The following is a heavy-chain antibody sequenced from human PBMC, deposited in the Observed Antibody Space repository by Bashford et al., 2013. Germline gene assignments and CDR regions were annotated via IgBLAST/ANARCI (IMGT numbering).Heavy chain of an antibody. V-gene: IGHV1-2*02. D-gene: IGHD1-26*01. J-gene: IGHJ3*01. CDR1: GGTFSSYA. CDR2: INPNPNSGAT. Sequence: ASVKVSCKASGGTFSSYAISWVRQAPGQGLEWMGWINPNPNSGATKYAEMFQGRVTMTRDTSISTAYMELSSLRSDDTAVYFCARDGPVVGVWNAFDVWAKGSVTVSS. CDR3: ARDGPVVGVWNAFDV.